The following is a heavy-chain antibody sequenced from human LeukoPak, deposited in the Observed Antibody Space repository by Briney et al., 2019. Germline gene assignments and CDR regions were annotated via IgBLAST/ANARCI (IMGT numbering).Heavy chain of an antibody. CDR3: ARVYYYGSGSNFFDY. Sequence: SETLSLTCTVSGYSINSDYYWGWIRQSPGKGLEWIGSISHTGTTYRNPSLKSRVTISVDTSKNQFSLKLRSVTAADTALYYCARVYYYGSGSNFFDYWGQGTLVTVSS. CDR2: ISHTGTT. J-gene: IGHJ4*02. D-gene: IGHD3-10*01. V-gene: IGHV4-38-2*02. CDR1: GYSINSDYY.